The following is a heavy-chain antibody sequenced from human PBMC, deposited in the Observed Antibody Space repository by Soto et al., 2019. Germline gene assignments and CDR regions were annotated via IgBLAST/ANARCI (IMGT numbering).Heavy chain of an antibody. D-gene: IGHD3-10*01. CDR2: LYSGGNT. Sequence: GGSLRLSCAASGLTVSSSYMSWVRQAPGKGLEWVSILYSGGNTYYADSVKGRFIISRDNSKNTLYLQMNSLRAEDTAVYYCANPPREYNWFDPWGQGTLVTVSS. J-gene: IGHJ5*02. CDR3: ANPPREYNWFDP. CDR1: GLTVSSSY. V-gene: IGHV3-66*01.